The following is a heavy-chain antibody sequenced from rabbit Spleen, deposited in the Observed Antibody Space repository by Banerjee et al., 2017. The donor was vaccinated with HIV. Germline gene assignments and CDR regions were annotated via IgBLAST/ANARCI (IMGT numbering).Heavy chain of an antibody. CDR1: GFSFSDRDV. V-gene: IGHV1S47*01. J-gene: IGHJ4*01. CDR3: ARGDSSSWHYFDL. CDR2: INVVTGKA. D-gene: IGHD4-1*01. Sequence: QEQLVESGGGLVKPEGSLTLTCKASGFSFSDRDVMCWVRQAPGKGLEWIACINVVTGKAVYASWVNGRFTISRSTSLNTVDLKMTSLTAADTATYFCARGDSSSWHYFDLWGPGTLVTVS.